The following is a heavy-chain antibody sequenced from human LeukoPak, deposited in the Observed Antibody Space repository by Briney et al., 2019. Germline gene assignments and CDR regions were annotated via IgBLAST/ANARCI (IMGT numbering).Heavy chain of an antibody. V-gene: IGHV3-13*01. CDR1: GFTFSSYD. Sequence: PGGSLRLSCAASGFTFSSYDMHWVRQATGKGLEWVSAIGTAGDTYYRGSVKGRFTISRENAKNSLYLQMNSLRAGDTAVYYCARENSGGSFDYWGQGTLVTVSS. D-gene: IGHD6-19*01. CDR2: IGTAGDT. J-gene: IGHJ4*02. CDR3: ARENSGGSFDY.